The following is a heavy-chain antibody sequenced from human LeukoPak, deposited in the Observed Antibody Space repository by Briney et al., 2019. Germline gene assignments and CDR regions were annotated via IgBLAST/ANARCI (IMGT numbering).Heavy chain of an antibody. CDR1: GGSISTGDYY. Sequence: PSETLSLTCTVSGGSISTGDYYWSWIRQPPGKGLEWIGYIYYSGSTYYNPSLKSRVTISVDTSKNQFTLKLTSVTAADTAVYYCARKAWPSIASFDPWGQGTLVTVSS. V-gene: IGHV4-30-4*01. CDR2: IYYSGST. J-gene: IGHJ5*02. D-gene: IGHD2/OR15-2a*01. CDR3: ARKAWPSIASFDP.